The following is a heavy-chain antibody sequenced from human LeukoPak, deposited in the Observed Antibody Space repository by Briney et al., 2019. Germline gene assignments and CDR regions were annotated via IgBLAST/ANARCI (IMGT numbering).Heavy chain of an antibody. CDR3: ARCPRGDYGDAFDI. Sequence: SETLSLTCTVSGYSISSGYYWGWIRQPPGKGLEWIGSIYHSGSTYYNPSLKSRVTISLDTSKNQFSLKLRSVTAADTAIYYCARCPRGDYGDAFDIWGQGTMVTVSS. J-gene: IGHJ3*02. CDR2: IYHSGST. CDR1: GYSISSGYY. D-gene: IGHD4-17*01. V-gene: IGHV4-38-2*02.